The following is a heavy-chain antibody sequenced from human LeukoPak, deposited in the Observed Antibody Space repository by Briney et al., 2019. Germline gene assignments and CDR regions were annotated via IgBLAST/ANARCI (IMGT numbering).Heavy chain of an antibody. J-gene: IGHJ4*02. V-gene: IGHV3-23*01. CDR3: ATQAEWLPTSLDY. Sequence: PGGSLRLSCAASGFTFSSYAMSWVRQAPGKGREWVSAISGSGGSTYYADSVKGRFTISRDNPKNTLYLQMNSLRAEDTAVYYCATQAEWLPTSLDYWGQGTLVTVSS. CDR2: ISGSGGST. D-gene: IGHD5-12*01. CDR1: GFTFSSYA.